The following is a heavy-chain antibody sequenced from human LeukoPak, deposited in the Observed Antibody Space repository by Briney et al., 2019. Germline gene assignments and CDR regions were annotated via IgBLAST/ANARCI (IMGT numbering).Heavy chain of an antibody. Sequence: ASVKVSCKASGYTFTSYGISWVRQAPGHGLEWIGCISAYNGNTNYAQKLQGRVTMTTDTSTSTAYMELRSLRSDDTAVYYCARLRSGGPFYWYFDLWGRGTLVTVSS. J-gene: IGHJ2*01. V-gene: IGHV1-18*04. CDR3: ARLRSGGPFYWYFDL. D-gene: IGHD2-15*01. CDR2: ISAYNGNT. CDR1: GYTFTSYG.